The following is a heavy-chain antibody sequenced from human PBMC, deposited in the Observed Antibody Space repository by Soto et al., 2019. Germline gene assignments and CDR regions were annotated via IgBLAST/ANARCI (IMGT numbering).Heavy chain of an antibody. D-gene: IGHD6-19*01. V-gene: IGHV5-10-1*01. Sequence: PGESLKISCKGSGYSFTSYWISWVRQMPGKGLEWMGRIDPSDSYTNYSPSFQGHVTISADKSISTAYLQWSSLKASDTAMYYCARHDQGIAVAGTWGQGTLVTVSS. CDR3: ARHDQGIAVAGT. CDR2: IDPSDSYT. J-gene: IGHJ4*02. CDR1: GYSFTSYW.